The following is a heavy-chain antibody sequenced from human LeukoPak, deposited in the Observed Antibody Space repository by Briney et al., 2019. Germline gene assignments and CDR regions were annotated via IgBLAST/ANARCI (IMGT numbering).Heavy chain of an antibody. CDR1: GLTFSDYY. J-gene: IGHJ4*02. Sequence: GRSLRLSCAASGLTFSDYYMTWIRQAPGKGLEWVSYISPSGITTYYTDSVKGRFTISRDNAKNSLSLQINSLRVEDTAVYYCARAYTGSFSGTLEYWGRGTLVTVSS. CDR2: ISPSGITT. V-gene: IGHV3-11*04. D-gene: IGHD1-26*01. CDR3: ARAYTGSFSGTLEY.